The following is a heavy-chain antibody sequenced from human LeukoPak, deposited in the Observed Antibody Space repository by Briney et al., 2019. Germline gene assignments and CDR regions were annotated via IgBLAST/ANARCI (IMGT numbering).Heavy chain of an antibody. Sequence: GRSLRLSCAASGFTFDDYAMHWFRQAPGKGLEWVSGISWNSGSIGYADPVKGRFTISRDNAKNSLYLQMNSLRAEDTALYYCAKDIAAAVFGAFDVWGQGTMVTVSS. CDR1: GFTFDDYA. CDR3: AKDIAAAVFGAFDV. CDR2: ISWNSGSI. V-gene: IGHV3-9*01. J-gene: IGHJ3*01. D-gene: IGHD6-13*01.